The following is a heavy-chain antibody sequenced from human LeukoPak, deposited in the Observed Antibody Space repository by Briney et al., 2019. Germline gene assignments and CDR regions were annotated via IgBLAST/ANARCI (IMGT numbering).Heavy chain of an antibody. D-gene: IGHD4-23*01. CDR2: ISYDGSNK. J-gene: IGHJ4*02. CDR3: ARDQDYYGGNSGTFDY. V-gene: IGHV3-30-3*01. Sequence: GRSLRLSCAASGFTFSSYAMHWVRQAPGKGLEWVAVISYDGSNKYYADSVKGRFTISRDNSKNTLYLQMNSLRAEDTAVYYCARDQDYYGGNSGTFDYWGQGTLVTVSS. CDR1: GFTFSSYA.